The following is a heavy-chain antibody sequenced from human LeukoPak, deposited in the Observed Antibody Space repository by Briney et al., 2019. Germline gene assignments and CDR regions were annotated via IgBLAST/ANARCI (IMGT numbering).Heavy chain of an antibody. CDR3: VRDRIGFDP. CDR1: GFTFNSYW. Sequence: PGGSLILSCAASGFTFNSYWMHWVRQVPGKGLVWVSRIDSDGSSTSYADSVKGRFTVSRDNAKNTVSLQMNSLRAEDTAVYYCVRDRIGFDPWGQGTLVTVSS. CDR2: IDSDGSST. J-gene: IGHJ5*02. V-gene: IGHV3-74*01. D-gene: IGHD3-16*02.